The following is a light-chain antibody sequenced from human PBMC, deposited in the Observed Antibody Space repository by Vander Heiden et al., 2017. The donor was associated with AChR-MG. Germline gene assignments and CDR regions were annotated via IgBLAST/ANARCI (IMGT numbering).Light chain of an antibody. CDR1: QSVSSY. V-gene: IGKV3-11*01. Sequence: EILLRQSPATLSFSPGERATLSCRASQSVSSYLAWYQQKPGQAPRLLIYDAFNRATGIPARFSGSGSGTDFTLTISSREPEDFAVYYCQQRSHWPRLTFGGGTKVEIK. CDR3: QQRSHWPRLT. J-gene: IGKJ4*01. CDR2: DAF.